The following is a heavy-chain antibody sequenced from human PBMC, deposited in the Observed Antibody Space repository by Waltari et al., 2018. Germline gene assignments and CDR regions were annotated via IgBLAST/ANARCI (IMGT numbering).Heavy chain of an antibody. J-gene: IGHJ4*02. CDR3: NRGAWGGLGY. Sequence: EVQLVESGGGLIQPGRSLRLSCSASGLTFGDHAMSWVRQAPGKGLEWVGFIRSKAYGGTTEYAASVKGRFTISRDDSKNIAYLQMNSLKSEDTAVYYCNRGAWGGLGYWGQGTLVTVSS. CDR1: GLTFGDHA. V-gene: IGHV3-49*04. CDR2: IRSKAYGGTT. D-gene: IGHD3-10*01.